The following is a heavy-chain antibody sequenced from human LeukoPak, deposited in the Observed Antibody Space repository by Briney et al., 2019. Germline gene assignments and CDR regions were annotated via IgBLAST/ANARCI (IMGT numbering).Heavy chain of an antibody. Sequence: PSETLSLTCTVSGGSISSYYWSWIRQPPGKGLEWIGYIYYSGSTNYNPSLKSRVTISVDTSKNQFSPKLSSVTAADTAVYYCASLSYYNRDAFDIWGQGTMVTVSS. D-gene: IGHD1-26*01. CDR1: GGSISSYY. J-gene: IGHJ3*02. CDR2: IYYSGST. CDR3: ASLSYYNRDAFDI. V-gene: IGHV4-59*01.